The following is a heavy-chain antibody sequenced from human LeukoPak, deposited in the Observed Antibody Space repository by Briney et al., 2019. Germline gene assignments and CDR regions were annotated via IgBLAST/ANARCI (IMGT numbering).Heavy chain of an antibody. V-gene: IGHV1-2*02. J-gene: IGHJ4*02. CDR3: ARGRSSHYDFWSGYYEDFDY. Sequence: EASVKVSCKASGYTFTGYYMHWVRQAPGQGLEWMGWINPNSGGTNYVQKFQGRVTMTRDTSNSTAYMELSRLRSDETAVYYCARGRSSHYDFWSGYYEDFDYWGQGTLVTVSS. CDR1: GYTFTGYY. CDR2: INPNSGGT. D-gene: IGHD3-3*01.